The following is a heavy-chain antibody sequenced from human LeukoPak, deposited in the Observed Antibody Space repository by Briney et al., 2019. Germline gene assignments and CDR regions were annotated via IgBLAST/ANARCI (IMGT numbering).Heavy chain of an antibody. V-gene: IGHV1-18*01. CDR2: ISAYNGNT. D-gene: IGHD3-10*01. CDR1: GYTFTSYG. J-gene: IGHJ3*02. CDR3: ARVSGSRELLWFGEFDDAFDI. Sequence: ASVKVSCKASGYTFTSYGISWVRQAPGQGLEWMGWISAYNGNTNYAQKLQGRVTMTTDTSTSTAYMELRSLRSDDTAVYYCARVSGSRELLWFGEFDDAFDIWGQGTMVTVSS.